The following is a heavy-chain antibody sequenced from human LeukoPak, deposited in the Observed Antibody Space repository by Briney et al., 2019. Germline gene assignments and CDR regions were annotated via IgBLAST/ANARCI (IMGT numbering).Heavy chain of an antibody. D-gene: IGHD6-13*01. CDR3: AREIAAAVGSYFDS. J-gene: IGHJ4*02. V-gene: IGHV4-31*03. Sequence: SETLSLTCTVSGGSISSGGYYWSWIRQHPGKGLEWIGYIYYSGSTYYNPSLKSRVTISVDTSKNQFSLKLSSVTAADTAVYYCAREIAAAVGSYFDSGGQEPLVTVSS. CDR2: IYYSGST. CDR1: GGSISSGGYY.